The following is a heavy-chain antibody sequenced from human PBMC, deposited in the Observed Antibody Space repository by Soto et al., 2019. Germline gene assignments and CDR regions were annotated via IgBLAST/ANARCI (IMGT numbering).Heavy chain of an antibody. J-gene: IGHJ6*02. CDR2: INPSGGST. D-gene: IGHD2-2*01. Sequence: ASVKVSCKASGYTFTSYYMHWVRQAPGQGLEWMGIINPSGGSTNYAQKLQGRVTMTTDTSTSTAYMELRSLRSDDTAVYYCARDRVVPAPYGMDVWGQGTTVTVSS. CDR1: GYTFTSYY. CDR3: ARDRVVPAPYGMDV. V-gene: IGHV1-46*01.